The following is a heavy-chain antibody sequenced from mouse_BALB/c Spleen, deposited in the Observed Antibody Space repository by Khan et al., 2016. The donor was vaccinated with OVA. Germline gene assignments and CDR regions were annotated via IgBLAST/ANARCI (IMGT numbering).Heavy chain of an antibody. J-gene: IGHJ3*01. Sequence: VQLKQPGPDLVKPGASVKISCKASGYSFTLYYMTWVKQRLRKSIEWIGRVNPNTGGSDYNKEYKSKAILTVDKSANTAYMALHSLTSVESAVYYCERGYNFFAYWGQGTLLTVSA. CDR3: ERGYNFFAY. CDR2: VNPNTGGS. V-gene: IGHV1-26*01. CDR1: GYSFTLYY. D-gene: IGHD2-14*01.